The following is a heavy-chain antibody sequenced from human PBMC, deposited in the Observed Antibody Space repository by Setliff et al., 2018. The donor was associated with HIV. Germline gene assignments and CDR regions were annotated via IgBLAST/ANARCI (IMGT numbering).Heavy chain of an antibody. J-gene: IGHJ5*02. V-gene: IGHV3-30*02. CDR2: IRYDGSNK. Sequence: GGSLRLSCAASGFTFSTYGMHWVRQAPGKGLEWVAFIRYDGSNKYYVDSVKGRFTISRDNAENSLYLQMNSLRAEDTAVYYCARDNGRYFDRGWFDPWGQGALVTVSS. CDR1: GFTFSTYG. CDR3: ARDNGRYFDRGWFDP. D-gene: IGHD3-9*01.